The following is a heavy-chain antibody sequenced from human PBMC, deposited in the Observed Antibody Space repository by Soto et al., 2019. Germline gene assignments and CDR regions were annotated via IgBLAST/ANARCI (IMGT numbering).Heavy chain of an antibody. D-gene: IGHD3-10*01. J-gene: IGHJ4*02. CDR2: ISCGDT. CDR3: AKDREIAWFSDX. V-gene: IGHV3-23*01. CDR1: GFTFNSYA. Sequence: GGSLRLSCAASGFTFNSYALSWVRQAPGKGLEWVSTISCGDTYYADFLKGRFNISRDISKNTLYLQMDGLRVEDTAIYYCAKDREIAWFSDXWGQGALVTVSX.